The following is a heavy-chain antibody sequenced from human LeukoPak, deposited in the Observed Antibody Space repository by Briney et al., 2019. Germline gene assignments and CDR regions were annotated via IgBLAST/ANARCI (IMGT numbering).Heavy chain of an antibody. CDR3: ARGLVVPAARGWFDP. Sequence: GASVKVSCKASGYTFTGYYMHWMRQAPGQGLEWMGWINPNSGGTNYAQKFQGRVTMTRDTSISTAYMELSRLRSDDTAVYYCARGLVVPAARGWFDPWGQGTLVTVSS. J-gene: IGHJ5*02. D-gene: IGHD2-2*01. CDR2: INPNSGGT. CDR1: GYTFTGYY. V-gene: IGHV1-2*02.